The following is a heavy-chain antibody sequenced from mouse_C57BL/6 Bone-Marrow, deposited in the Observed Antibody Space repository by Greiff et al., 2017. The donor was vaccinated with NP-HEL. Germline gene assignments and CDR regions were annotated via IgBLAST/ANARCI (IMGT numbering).Heavy chain of an antibody. V-gene: IGHV5-6*01. J-gene: IGHJ2*01. CDR3: ARHYYSNYFDY. CDR1: GFTFSSYG. Sequence: EVQLVESGGDLVKPGGSLKLSCAASGFTFSSYGMSWVRQTPDKRLEWVATISSGGRYTYYPDSVKGRFTISRDNAKNTLYLQMSSLKSEDTAMYYCARHYYSNYFDYWGQGTTLTVSS. D-gene: IGHD2-5*01. CDR2: ISSGGRYT.